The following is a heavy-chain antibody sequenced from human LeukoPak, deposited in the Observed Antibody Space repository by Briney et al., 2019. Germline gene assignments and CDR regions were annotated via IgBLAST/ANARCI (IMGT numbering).Heavy chain of an antibody. CDR2: IYYSGST. Sequence: ASETLSLTCTVSGGSISSYYWSWIRQPPGKGLEWIGYIYYSGSTNYNPSLKSRVTISVDTSKNQFSLKLSSVTAADTAVYYCARDAPNRDYDFWSGKVPNYYYYMDVWGKGTTVTVSS. CDR3: ARDAPNRDYDFWSGKVPNYYYYMDV. V-gene: IGHV4-59*01. CDR1: GGSISSYY. D-gene: IGHD3-3*01. J-gene: IGHJ6*03.